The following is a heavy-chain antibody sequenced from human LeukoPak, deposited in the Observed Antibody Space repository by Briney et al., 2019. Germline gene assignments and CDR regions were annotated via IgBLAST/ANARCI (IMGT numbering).Heavy chain of an antibody. CDR3: AKIPPGYCSAGSCYLDY. V-gene: IGHV3-23*01. J-gene: IGHJ4*02. Sequence: PSETLSLTCTVSGGSISNFYWSWVRQAPGKGLEWVSTISSSGRDTYYADSVKGRFTISRDNSKNTLYLQMNSLRAEDTAVFYCAKIPPGYCSAGSCYLDYWGQGTLVTVSS. CDR1: GGSISNFY. CDR2: ISSSGRDT. D-gene: IGHD2-15*01.